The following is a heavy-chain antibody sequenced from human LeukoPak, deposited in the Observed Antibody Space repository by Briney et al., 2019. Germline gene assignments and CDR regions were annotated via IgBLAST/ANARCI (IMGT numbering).Heavy chain of an antibody. CDR1: AFTFSDYY. CDR3: ARDWYCSSSICYTDRNWFDP. D-gene: IGHD2-2*02. V-gene: IGHV3-11*05. J-gene: IGHJ5*02. CDR2: ISTTSSYT. Sequence: GGSLTLSCAASAFTFSDYYMSWIRQAPGKGLEWVSYISTTSSYTDYAESVTGRFTISRDNAKNLLYLQMNSLRPDDTAVYYCARDWYCSSSICYTDRNWFDPWGQGTLVTVSS.